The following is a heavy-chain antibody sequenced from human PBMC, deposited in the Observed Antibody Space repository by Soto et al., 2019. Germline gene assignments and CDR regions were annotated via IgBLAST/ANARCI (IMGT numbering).Heavy chain of an antibody. V-gene: IGHV1-69*01. CDR3: ARSQGSSTSLEIYYYYYYGMDV. D-gene: IGHD2-2*01. J-gene: IGHJ6*02. Sequence: QVQLVQSGAEVKKPGSSVKSSCKASGGTFGSYAISWVRQAPGQGLEWMGGIIPIPGTANYAQKFQGRVTIAADESTSTAYMELSSLRSEDTAVYYCARSQGSSTSLEIYYYYYYGMDVWGQGTTLTVSS. CDR2: IIPIPGTA. CDR1: GGTFGSYA.